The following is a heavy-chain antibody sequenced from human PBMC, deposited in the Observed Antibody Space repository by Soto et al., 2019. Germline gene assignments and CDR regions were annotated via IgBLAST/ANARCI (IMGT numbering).Heavy chain of an antibody. CDR1: GGTFSSYA. J-gene: IGHJ6*02. D-gene: IGHD2-2*01. Sequence: QVQLVQSGAEVKKPGSSVKVSCKASGGTFSSYAISWVRQAPGQGREWLGGIIPIFGTANYAQKFQGRVSITADESTRTAYMELRSLRSQDTAVYYCARHVPAAGYYYGMDVWGQGTTVTVSS. CDR3: ARHVPAAGYYYGMDV. CDR2: IIPIFGTA. V-gene: IGHV1-69*12.